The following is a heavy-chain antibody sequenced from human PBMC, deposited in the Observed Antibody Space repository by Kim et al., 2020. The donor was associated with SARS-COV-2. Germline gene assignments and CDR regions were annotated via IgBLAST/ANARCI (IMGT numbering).Heavy chain of an antibody. V-gene: IGHV3-30*04. J-gene: IGHJ6*02. D-gene: IGHD3-22*01. CDR3: ARVPPQGYDSSGYYYYYYYGMDV. CDR1: GFTFSSYA. Sequence: GGSLRLSCAASGFTFSSYAMHWVRQAPGKGLEWVAVISYDGSNKYYADSVKGRFTISRDNSKNTLYLQMNSLRAEDTAVYYCARVPPQGYDSSGYYYYYYYGMDVWGQGTTVTVSS. CDR2: ISYDGSNK.